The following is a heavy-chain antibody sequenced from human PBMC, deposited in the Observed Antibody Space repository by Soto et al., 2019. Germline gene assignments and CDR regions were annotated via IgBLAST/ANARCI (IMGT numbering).Heavy chain of an antibody. CDR2: IKSKAYGGTT. CDR3: TRDSRYYGSGIYPRFDP. CDR1: GFTFSNAW. J-gene: IGHJ5*02. V-gene: IGHV3-15*07. D-gene: IGHD3-10*01. Sequence: GGSLRLSCAASGFTFSNAWMNWVRQAPGKGLEWVGRIKSKAYGGTTEYAAPVKGRFTISRDDSKNTPYLQMNSLKTEDTAVYYCTRDSRYYGSGIYPRFDPWGQGTLVTVSS.